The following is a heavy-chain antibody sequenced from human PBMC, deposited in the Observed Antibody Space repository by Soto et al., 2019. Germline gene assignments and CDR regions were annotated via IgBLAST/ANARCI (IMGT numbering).Heavy chain of an antibody. CDR1: GASVTSGTHY. V-gene: IGHV4-61*01. CDR2: VYSRWNT. D-gene: IGHD1-26*01. J-gene: IGHJ6*02. Sequence: QVHLQESGPGLVKPSEPLSLTCTVSGASVTSGTHYWSWIRKPPGKGLEWIGDVYSRWNTNYNPSLSSRGTLSVDMSKSQFSLKLSAVTAPDTAVYYCARDSSREFSSVGYVLDVWGQGTTVTVSS. CDR3: ARDSSREFSSVGYVLDV.